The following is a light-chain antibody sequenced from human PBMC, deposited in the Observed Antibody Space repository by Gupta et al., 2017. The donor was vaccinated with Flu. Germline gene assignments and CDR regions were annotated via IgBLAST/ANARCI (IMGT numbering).Light chain of an antibody. CDR2: EGN. Sequence: QSALTQPASVSVSPGQSITIFCTGTSSDVGSYNLVSWYQQHPGKAPKLMIYEGNKRPSGVSNRFSGSKSGNTASLTISGLQAEDEADYYCCSYAGSSTSPYVFGTGTKVTVL. V-gene: IGLV2-23*01. CDR1: SSDVGSYNL. J-gene: IGLJ1*01. CDR3: CSYAGSSTSPYV.